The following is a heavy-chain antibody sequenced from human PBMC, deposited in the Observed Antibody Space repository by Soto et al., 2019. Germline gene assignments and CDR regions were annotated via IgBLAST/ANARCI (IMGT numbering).Heavy chain of an antibody. CDR2: ISTYSVDT. D-gene: IGHD5-12*01. CDR1: GYTFFTYD. J-gene: IGHJ5*02. CDR3: ARHHGPTTSENWFDP. V-gene: IGHV1-18*01. Sequence: QVHLVQSGVEVKTPGASVKVSCQASGYTFFTYDISWVRQAPGQGLEWMGWISTYSVDTKYAQKFQGRVTMTTATSTTTAYLELRSLRSDDTAVYYCARHHGPTTSENWFDPWGQGTLVTVSS.